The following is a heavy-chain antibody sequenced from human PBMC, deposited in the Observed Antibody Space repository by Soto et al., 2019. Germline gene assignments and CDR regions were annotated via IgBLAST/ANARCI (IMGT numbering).Heavy chain of an antibody. Sequence: ASVKVSCKASGYTFINYYIHWVRQAPGHGLEWMAIINPTGGSTNYAQKFQGRLTLTMDTSTTTVYMELSSLTSEDTAIYYCASHMAAGAVWGQGTLVTVYS. CDR3: ASHMAAGAV. D-gene: IGHD2-8*02. CDR1: GYTFINYY. J-gene: IGHJ4*02. CDR2: INPTGGST. V-gene: IGHV1-46*01.